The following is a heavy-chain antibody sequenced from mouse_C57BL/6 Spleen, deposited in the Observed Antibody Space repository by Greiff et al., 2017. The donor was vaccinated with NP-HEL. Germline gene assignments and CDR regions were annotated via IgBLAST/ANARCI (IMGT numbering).Heavy chain of an antibody. J-gene: IGHJ3*01. CDR2: ISNLAYSI. Sequence: EVHLVESGGGLVQPGGSLKLSCAASGFTFSDYGMAWVRQAPRKGPEWVAFISNLAYSIYYADTVTGRFTISRENAKNTLYLEMSSPRSEDTAMYYCASLDSSGPFAYWGQGTLVTVSA. CDR1: GFTFSDYG. D-gene: IGHD3-2*02. V-gene: IGHV5-15*01. CDR3: ASLDSSGPFAY.